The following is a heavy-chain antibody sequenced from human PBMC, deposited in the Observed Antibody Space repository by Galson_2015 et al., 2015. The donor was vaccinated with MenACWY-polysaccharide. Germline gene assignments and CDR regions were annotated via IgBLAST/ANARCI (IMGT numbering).Heavy chain of an antibody. CDR1: GFTFSSYW. CDR2: IYKDGSEK. J-gene: IGHJ3*02. Sequence: SLRLSCAASGFTFSSYWMSWVRQAPGKGLEWVANIYKDGSEKYYVDSVKGRFTISRDNAKNSLYLQMNSLRAEDTAVYYCAKYGSGSRTAFEIWGQGTMVTVSS. CDR3: AKYGSGSRTAFEI. V-gene: IGHV3-7*03. D-gene: IGHD3-10*01.